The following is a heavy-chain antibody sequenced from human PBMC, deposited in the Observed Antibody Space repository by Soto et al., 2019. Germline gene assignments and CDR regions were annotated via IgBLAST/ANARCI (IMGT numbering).Heavy chain of an antibody. CDR3: AREGDTAMVTGYYYGMDV. D-gene: IGHD5-18*01. V-gene: IGHV1-69*08. Sequence: QVQLVQSGAEVKKPGSSVKVSCKASGGTFSSYTISWVRQAPGQGLEWMGRIIPILGIANYAQKFQGRVTITADKPTSTAYMELSSLRSEDTAVYYCAREGDTAMVTGYYYGMDVWGQGTTVTVSS. J-gene: IGHJ6*02. CDR2: IIPILGIA. CDR1: GGTFSSYT.